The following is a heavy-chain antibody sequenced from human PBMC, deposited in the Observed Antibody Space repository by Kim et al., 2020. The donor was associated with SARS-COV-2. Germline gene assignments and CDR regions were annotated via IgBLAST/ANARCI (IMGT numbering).Heavy chain of an antibody. CDR3: ARDGLDYGGNRYFDY. V-gene: IGHV6-1*01. D-gene: IGHD4-17*01. Sequence: VSVNSRITINPDTSKNQFSLQLNSVTPEDTAVYYCARDGLDYGGNRYFDYWGQGTLVTVSS. J-gene: IGHJ4*02.